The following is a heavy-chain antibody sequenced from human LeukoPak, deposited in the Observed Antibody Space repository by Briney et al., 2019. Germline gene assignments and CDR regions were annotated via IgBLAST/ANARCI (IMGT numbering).Heavy chain of an antibody. V-gene: IGHV4-59*01. CDR3: ARVLSSGWYGGAFDI. CDR2: IYYSGST. Sequence: SETLSLTCAVYGGSFSGYYWSWIRQPPGKGLEWIGYIYYSGSTNYNPSLKSRVTISVDTSKNQFSLKLSSVTAADTAVYYCARVLSSGWYGGAFDIWGQGTMVTVSS. D-gene: IGHD6-19*01. J-gene: IGHJ3*02. CDR1: GGSFSGYY.